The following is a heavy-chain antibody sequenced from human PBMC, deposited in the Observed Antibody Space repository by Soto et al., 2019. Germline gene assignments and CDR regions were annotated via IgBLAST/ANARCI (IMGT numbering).Heavy chain of an antibody. J-gene: IGHJ6*02. Sequence: EVQLVESGGGLVKPGGSLRLSCAASGFTFSSYSMNWVRQAPGKGLEWVSSISSSSSYIYYADSVKGRFTISRDNAKNSLYPQMNSLRAEDTAVYYCARHTAMVPSNYYYGMDVWGQGTTVTVSS. V-gene: IGHV3-21*01. D-gene: IGHD5-18*01. CDR2: ISSSSSYI. CDR1: GFTFSSYS. CDR3: ARHTAMVPSNYYYGMDV.